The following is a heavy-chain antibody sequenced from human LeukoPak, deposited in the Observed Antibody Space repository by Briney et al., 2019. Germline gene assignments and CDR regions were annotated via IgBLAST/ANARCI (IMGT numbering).Heavy chain of an antibody. V-gene: IGHV4-4*07. D-gene: IGHD6-19*01. CDR3: ARSTGSSSDLFDY. CDR2: VYTSGTT. CDR1: GGSISGYY. J-gene: IGHJ4*02. Sequence: PSETLSLTCTVSGGSISGYYWNWIRQPAGKGLEWIGRVYTSGTTNYSPSLKSRITMSVDTSKNQFSLRLISVTAADTAVYYCARSTGSSSDLFDYWGQGTLVTVSS.